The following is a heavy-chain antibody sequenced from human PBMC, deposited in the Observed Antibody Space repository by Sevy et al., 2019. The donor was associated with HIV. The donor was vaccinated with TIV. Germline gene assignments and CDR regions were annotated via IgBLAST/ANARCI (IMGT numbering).Heavy chain of an antibody. CDR3: VRDRYYDASGYYYYYYGMDV. J-gene: IGHJ6*02. Sequence: QQRGSLRLSCAASGLSVSDNYMNWVRQAPGKGLELVSVIYSDGRTYYPDSVKGRFSISRDNSKNTLYLHMKSLRPEDTAVYYCVRDRYYDASGYYYYYYGMDVWGQGTTVTVSS. CDR2: IYSDGRT. D-gene: IGHD3-22*01. V-gene: IGHV3-66*01. CDR1: GLSVSDNY.